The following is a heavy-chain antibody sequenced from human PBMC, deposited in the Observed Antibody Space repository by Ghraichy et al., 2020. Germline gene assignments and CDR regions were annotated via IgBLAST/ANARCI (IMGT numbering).Heavy chain of an antibody. CDR3: AKIDCGTSGCKRFDY. Sequence: GRGGGSTITGSADNTCYADSVKGRFTISRDNSRNTLYLQMNSLRAEDTALYFCAKIDCGTSGCKRFDYLGQGTLVTVSS. J-gene: IGHJ4*02. D-gene: IGHD2-21*01. V-gene: IGHV3-23*01. CDR2: ITGSADNT.